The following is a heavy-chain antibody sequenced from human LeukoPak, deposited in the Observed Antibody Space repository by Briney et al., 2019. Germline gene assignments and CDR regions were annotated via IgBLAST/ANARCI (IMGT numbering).Heavy chain of an antibody. V-gene: IGHV4-4*07. CDR1: GGSISSYC. Sequence: PSETLSLTCTVSGGSISSYCWSWIRQPAGKGLEWIGRIYTSGSTNYNPSLKSRVTMSVDTSKNQFSLKLSSVTAADTAVYYCARDTYYYDSSGYWNYMDVWGKGTTVTVSS. J-gene: IGHJ6*03. CDR2: IYTSGST. CDR3: ARDTYYYDSSGYWNYMDV. D-gene: IGHD3-22*01.